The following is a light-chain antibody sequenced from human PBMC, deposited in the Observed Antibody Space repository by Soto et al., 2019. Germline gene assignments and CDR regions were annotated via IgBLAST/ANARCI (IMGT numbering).Light chain of an antibody. J-gene: IGKJ1*01. V-gene: IGKV3-20*01. Sequence: IVLTQSQGNVSWSRGEGATLSCRATERVISNYLAWYQHKPGQAPRPLIYGASTRATGIPDRFTGSGSGTDFTLSVSRLEPEDFAVYFCQQAGSSPGTFGQGTKVDIK. CDR3: QQAGSSPGT. CDR2: GAS. CDR1: ERVISNY.